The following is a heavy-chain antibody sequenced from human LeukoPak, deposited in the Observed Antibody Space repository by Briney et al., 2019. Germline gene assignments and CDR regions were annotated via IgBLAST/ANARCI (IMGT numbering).Heavy chain of an antibody. V-gene: IGHV6-1*01. CDR1: GDSVSSNSAA. J-gene: IGHJ5*02. CDR2: TYYRSKWYN. Sequence: SQTLSLTCAISGDSVSSNSAAWNWIRQSPSRGLKWLGRTYYRSKWYNDYAVSVKNRITINPDTSKNQFSLQLNSVTPEDTAVYYCARNPISITGDNWFDPWGQGTLVTVSS. D-gene: IGHD7-27*01. CDR3: ARNPISITGDNWFDP.